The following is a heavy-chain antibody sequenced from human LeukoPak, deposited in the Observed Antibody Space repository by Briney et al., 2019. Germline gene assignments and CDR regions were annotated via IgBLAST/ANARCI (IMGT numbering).Heavy chain of an antibody. CDR2: IYVGGST. J-gene: IGHJ4*02. CDR3: ARSPHGDYFDY. Sequence: GGSLRLSCAASGFTFSSMYMSWVRQAPGKALEWVSLIYVGGSTYSADSVNGGFTISRDNSKDTLYLRMNNLRVEDTAVYYCARSPHGDYFDYWGQGTLVTVSS. D-gene: IGHD4-17*01. CDR1: GFTFSSMY. V-gene: IGHV3-66*01.